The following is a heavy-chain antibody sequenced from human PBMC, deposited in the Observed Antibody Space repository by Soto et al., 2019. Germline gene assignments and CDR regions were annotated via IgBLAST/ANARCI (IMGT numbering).Heavy chain of an antibody. Sequence: SVKVSCKASGFTFTSSAIQWVRQARGQRLEWIGWIVVGSGNTNYAQKFQERVTITRDMSTSKAYMELSSLRTEDTAVYYCGAVDCSGYPHAFDIWGQGTMVTGSS. CDR1: GFTFTSSA. J-gene: IGHJ3*02. D-gene: IGHD3-22*01. V-gene: IGHV1-58*02. CDR2: IVVGSGNT. CDR3: GAVDCSGYPHAFDI.